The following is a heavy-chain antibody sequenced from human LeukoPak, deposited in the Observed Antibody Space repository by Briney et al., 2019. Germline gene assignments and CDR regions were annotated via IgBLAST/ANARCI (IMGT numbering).Heavy chain of an antibody. Sequence: PAETLYLTCTVAGGLISGYCWSWIRQPPGKGLEWIGYIYTSGSTNYNPSLKSRVTISVDTSKNRLSLKLSSVTAADTAVYYCARTTVVNTWFDPWGQGTLVTVSS. V-gene: IGHV4-4*09. J-gene: IGHJ5*02. CDR1: GGLISGYC. CDR2: IYTSGST. D-gene: IGHD4-23*01. CDR3: ARTTVVNTWFDP.